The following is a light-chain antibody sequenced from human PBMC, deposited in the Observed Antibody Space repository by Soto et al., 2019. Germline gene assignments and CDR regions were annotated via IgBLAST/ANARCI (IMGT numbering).Light chain of an antibody. CDR2: DAS. CDR1: QDISNY. J-gene: IGKJ1*01. Sequence: DIQMTQSPSSLSASVGDRVTITCQASQDISNYLNWYQQKPGKAPKLLIYDASNLKTGVPSRFSGSGSGTDFTFTISSLQPEDIATYYCKQYDNLPPWTFGQGTKVEIK. CDR3: KQYDNLPPWT. V-gene: IGKV1-33*01.